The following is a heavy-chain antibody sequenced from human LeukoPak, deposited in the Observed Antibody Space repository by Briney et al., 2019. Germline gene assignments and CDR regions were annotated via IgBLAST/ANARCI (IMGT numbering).Heavy chain of an antibody. CDR1: GDSLSHNF. J-gene: IGHJ5*02. Sequence: PSETLSLTCTVSGDSLSHNFWTWIRQPPGKALEWIGYIYYSGSTNSNPSLKSRVTISVDTSKNQFSLKLSSVTAADTAVYYCARGGFGESNWFDPWGQGTLVTVSS. V-gene: IGHV4-59*12. CDR3: ARGGFGESNWFDP. D-gene: IGHD3-10*01. CDR2: IYYSGST.